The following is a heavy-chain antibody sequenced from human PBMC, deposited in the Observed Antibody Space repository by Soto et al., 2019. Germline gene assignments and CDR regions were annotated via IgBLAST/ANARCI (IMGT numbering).Heavy chain of an antibody. CDR2: ISGSGGST. J-gene: IGHJ3*02. V-gene: IGHV3-23*01. CDR3: ASGRGGYYLAFDI. D-gene: IGHD1-26*01. Sequence: GGSLRLSCAASGFTFSSYAMSWVRQAPGKGLEWVSAISGSGGSTYYADSVKGRFTISRDNSKNTLYLQMNSLRAEDTAVYYCASGRGGYYLAFDIWGQGTMVTVSS. CDR1: GFTFSSYA.